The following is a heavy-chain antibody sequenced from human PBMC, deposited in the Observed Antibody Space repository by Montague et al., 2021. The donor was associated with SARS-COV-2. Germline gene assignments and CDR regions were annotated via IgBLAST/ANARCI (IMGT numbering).Heavy chain of an antibody. CDR1: GYSISSSNW. CDR3: ARDKAEYIVVVPAVPLAYGMDV. Sequence: SETLSLTCAVSGYSISSSNWWGWIRQPPGKGLEWIGYIYYSGSTYYNPSLKSRVTMSVDTSKNQFSLKLSSVTAADTAVYYCARDKAEYIVVVPAVPLAYGMDVWGQGTTVTVSS. J-gene: IGHJ6*02. D-gene: IGHD2-2*01. V-gene: IGHV4-28*03. CDR2: IYYSGST.